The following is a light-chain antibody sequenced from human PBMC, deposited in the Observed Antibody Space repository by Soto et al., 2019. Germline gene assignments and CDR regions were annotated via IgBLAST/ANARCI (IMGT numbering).Light chain of an antibody. V-gene: IGKV3-15*01. Sequence: ILMTQSPATLSVSPGERATLSCRASQSVSNNLAWYQQKPGQAPRLLIYDASTRATGIPARFSGSGAGTKFTLTISSLQSEDFGVYYGKQYNNWITWTFGQGTKVDIK. CDR1: QSVSNN. CDR2: DAS. CDR3: KQYNNWITWT. J-gene: IGKJ1*01.